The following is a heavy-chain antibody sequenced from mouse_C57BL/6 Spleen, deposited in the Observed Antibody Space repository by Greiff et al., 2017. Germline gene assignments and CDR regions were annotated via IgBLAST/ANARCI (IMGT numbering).Heavy chain of an antibody. CDR1: GYTFTSYT. J-gene: IGHJ2*01. CDR3: ARIVGLDY. V-gene: IGHV1-4*01. CDR2: INPRSGYT. Sequence: QVQLKESGAELARPGASVKMSCKASGYTFTSYTMHWVKQRSGQGLEWIGYINPRSGYTKYNQKFTDKATLTADKSSSTAYMQLSSLTTEDSAVYYCARIVGLDYWGQGTTLTVSS.